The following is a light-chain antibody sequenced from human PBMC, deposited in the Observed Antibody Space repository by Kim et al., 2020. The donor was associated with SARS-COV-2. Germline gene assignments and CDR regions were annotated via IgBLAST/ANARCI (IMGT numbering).Light chain of an antibody. V-gene: IGLV1-44*01. Sequence: GQRFTFSSSCSSSIIGRHFVNWFQQLPGTAPKVFIYNDNQRPSGVPDRFSGSRSGTSASLAISGLQSEDEADYYCATWDVSLDAWVFGGGTQLTVL. CDR2: NDN. CDR1: SSIIGRHF. CDR3: ATWDVSLDAWV. J-gene: IGLJ3*02.